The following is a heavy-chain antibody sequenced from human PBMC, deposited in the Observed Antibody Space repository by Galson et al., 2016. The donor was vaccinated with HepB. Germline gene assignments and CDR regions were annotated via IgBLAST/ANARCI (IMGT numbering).Heavy chain of an antibody. CDR2: ISSGETTI. D-gene: IGHD4-17*01. CDR3: AGDPWGGDYGDYGEGGVFDN. V-gene: IGHV3-11*01. CDR1: GFTFRDYS. J-gene: IGHJ4*02. Sequence: SLRLSCAASGFTFRDYSMTWVRQAPGKGLEWVSYISSGETTIYYADSVKGRFTISRDNAKNSLYLQMNSLRAEDTAIYYCAGDPWGGDYGDYGEGGVFDNWGQGTLVTVSS.